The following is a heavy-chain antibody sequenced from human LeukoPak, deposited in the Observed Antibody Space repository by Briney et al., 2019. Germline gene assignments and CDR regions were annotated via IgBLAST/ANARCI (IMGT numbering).Heavy chain of an antibody. Sequence: GGSLRLSCAASGFTFSSYGMHWVRQAPGKGLEWVAVIWYDGSNKYYADSVKGRFTISRDNSKNTLYLQMTSLRAEDTAVYYCAKDFGSSGYSSAFDIWGQGTMVTVSS. D-gene: IGHD3-22*01. V-gene: IGHV3-33*06. J-gene: IGHJ3*02. CDR2: IWYDGSNK. CDR1: GFTFSSYG. CDR3: AKDFGSSGYSSAFDI.